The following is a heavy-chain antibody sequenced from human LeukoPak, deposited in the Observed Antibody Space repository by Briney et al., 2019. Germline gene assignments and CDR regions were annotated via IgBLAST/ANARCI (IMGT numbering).Heavy chain of an antibody. CDR1: GGSISSSSYY. D-gene: IGHD6-13*01. CDR3: ARESYSSSWYVVGNWFDP. J-gene: IGHJ5*02. V-gene: IGHV4-39*07. CDR2: IYYSGST. Sequence: SETLSLTCTVSGGSISSSSYYWGWIRQPPGKGLEWIGSIYYSGSTYYNPSLKSRVTISVDTSKNQFSLKLSSVTAADTAVYYCARESYSSSWYVVGNWFDPWGQGTLVTVSS.